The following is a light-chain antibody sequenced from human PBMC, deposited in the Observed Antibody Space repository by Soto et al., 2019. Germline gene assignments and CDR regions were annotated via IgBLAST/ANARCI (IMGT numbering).Light chain of an antibody. Sequence: QSVLTQPPSVSGAPGQRVTISCTGSSSNIGAGYDVHWYQQLPGTAPKLLIYGNSNRPSGVPDRFSGSKSGTSASPAITGLQAEDEADYYCQSYDSSSAVFGGGTQLTVL. J-gene: IGLJ7*01. V-gene: IGLV1-40*01. CDR1: SSNIGAGYD. CDR2: GNS. CDR3: QSYDSSSAV.